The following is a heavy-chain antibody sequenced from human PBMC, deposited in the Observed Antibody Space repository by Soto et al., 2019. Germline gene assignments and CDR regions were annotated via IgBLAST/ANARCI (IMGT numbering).Heavy chain of an antibody. V-gene: IGHV5-51*01. CDR3: ARQDGAASYFFDY. J-gene: IGHJ4*02. CDR1: GYSFTRYG. CDR2: IYPGDSDT. D-gene: IGHD1-26*01. Sequence: GESLKISCKGSGYSFTRYGIAWVRQMPGKGLEWMGIIYPGDSDTRYSPSFQGQVTLSVDKSINTAYLQWSSLKASDTAMYYCARQDGAASYFFDYWGQATLVTVSS.